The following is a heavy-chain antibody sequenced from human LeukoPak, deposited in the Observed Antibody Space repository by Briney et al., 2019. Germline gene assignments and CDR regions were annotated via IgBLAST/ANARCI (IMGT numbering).Heavy chain of an antibody. CDR2: IRYDGSNK. V-gene: IGHV3-30*02. J-gene: IGHJ2*01. CDR3: ANIPGYSSSWYAGYFDL. D-gene: IGHD6-13*01. Sequence: PGGSLRLSCAASGFTFSSYGMHWVRQAPGKGLEWVAFIRYDGSNKYYADSVKGRFTISRDNSKNSLYLQMNSLRTEDTALYYCANIPGYSSSWYAGYFDLWGRGTLVTVSS. CDR1: GFTFSSYG.